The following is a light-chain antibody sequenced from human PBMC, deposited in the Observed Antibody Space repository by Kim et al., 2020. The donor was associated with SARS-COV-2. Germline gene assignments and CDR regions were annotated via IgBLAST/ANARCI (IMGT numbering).Light chain of an antibody. CDR2: DVS. CDR1: SSDVGAYNY. CDR3: TSYATGSTWV. J-gene: IGLJ3*02. V-gene: IGLV2-14*01. Sequence: QSVLTQPASVSGSPGQSITISCTGTSSDVGAYNYVSWYQQHPGKTPKLLIYDVSERPSGISSRFSGSKSGNTASLTISGLQAEDDADYYCTSYATGSTWVFGGGTQLTVL.